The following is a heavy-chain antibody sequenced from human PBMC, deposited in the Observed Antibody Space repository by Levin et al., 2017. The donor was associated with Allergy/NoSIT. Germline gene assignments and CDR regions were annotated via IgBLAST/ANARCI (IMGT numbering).Heavy chain of an antibody. D-gene: IGHD6-13*01. CDR1: GFNFDDYA. V-gene: IGHV3-9*01. Sequence: SLKISCAGSGFNFDDYAMHWVRRGPGKGLEWVSGISWNSGRVGYADSVKGRFTIARDNAKNSLFLQMTNLRPDDSALYYCAKDPTSYISSQDLDYWGPGTLVTVSS. J-gene: IGHJ4*02. CDR2: ISWNSGRV. CDR3: AKDPTSYISSQDLDY.